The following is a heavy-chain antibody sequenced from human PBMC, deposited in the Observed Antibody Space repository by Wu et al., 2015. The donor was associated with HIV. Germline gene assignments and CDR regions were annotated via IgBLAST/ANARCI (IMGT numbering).Heavy chain of an antibody. CDR1: GYTFTSYD. CDR3: ARGRKGEWRLSNPGVGFDI. V-gene: IGHV1-8*03. J-gene: IGHJ3*02. D-gene: IGHD3-10*01. CDR2: MNPNSSNT. Sequence: QVQLVQSGAEVKKPGASVKVSCKASGYTFTSYDINWVRQATGQGLEWMGWMNPNSSNTGYAQKFQGRLTITRDTSISTAYMELSTLRSEDTAVYYCARGRKGEWRLSNPGVGFDIWGQGTVVTISS.